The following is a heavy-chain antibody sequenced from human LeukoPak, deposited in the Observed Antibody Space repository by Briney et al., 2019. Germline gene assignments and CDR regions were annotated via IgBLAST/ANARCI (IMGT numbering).Heavy chain of an antibody. V-gene: IGHV4-59*01. CDR2: IYYSGST. CDR3: ARGLAAAGPSYYYYYMDV. J-gene: IGHJ6*03. D-gene: IGHD6-13*01. CDR1: GGSFSGYY. Sequence: SETLSLTCAVYGGSFSGYYWSWIRQPPGKGLEWIGYIYYSGSTNYNPSLKSRVTISVDTSKNQFSLKLSSVTAADTAVYYCARGLAAAGPSYYYYYMDVWGKGTTVTVSS.